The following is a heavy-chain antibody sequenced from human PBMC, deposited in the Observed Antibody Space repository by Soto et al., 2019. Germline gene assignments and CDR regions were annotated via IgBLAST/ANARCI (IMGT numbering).Heavy chain of an antibody. J-gene: IGHJ6*02. CDR1: GGSISSSSYY. Sequence: SETLSLTCTVSGGSISSSSYYWGWIRQPPGKGLEWIGSIYYSGSTYYNPSLKSRVTISVDTSKNQISLKLSSVTAADTAVYYCARRDVGGYYYYYGMDVWGQGTTVTVSS. CDR3: ARRDVGGYYYYYGMDV. V-gene: IGHV4-39*01. CDR2: IYYSGST. D-gene: IGHD1-26*01.